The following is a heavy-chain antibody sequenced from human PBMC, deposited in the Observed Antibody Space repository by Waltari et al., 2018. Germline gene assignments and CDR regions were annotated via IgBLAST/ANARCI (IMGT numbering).Heavy chain of an antibody. CDR3: ARARGGDFYYGMDV. D-gene: IGHD3-10*01. Sequence: EVQLEESGGGLVEPGGSLRLSCTASDFRFSAYTMNWVRQAPGKGREWVSYISGSGSYTQYADSVKGRFTISRDNARNSLLLQMHSLRVEDTAVYYCARARGGDFYYGMDVWGQGTTVTVSS. V-gene: IGHV3-21*02. J-gene: IGHJ6*02. CDR2: ISGSGSYT. CDR1: DFRFSAYT.